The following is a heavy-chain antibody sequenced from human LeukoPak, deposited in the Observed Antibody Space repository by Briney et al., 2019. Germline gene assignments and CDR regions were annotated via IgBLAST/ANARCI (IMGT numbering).Heavy chain of an antibody. J-gene: IGHJ4*02. CDR2: ISAYNGNT. V-gene: IGHV1-18*01. CDR1: GYTFTSYG. D-gene: IGHD6-6*01. CDR3: ARGSKLHYSSSPKDY. Sequence: ASVKVSCKASGYTFTSYGISWVRQAPGQGLEWMGWISAYNGNTNYAQKLQGRVTMTTDTSTSTAYMELRSLRPDDTAVYYCARGSKLHYSSSPKDYWGQGTLVTVSS.